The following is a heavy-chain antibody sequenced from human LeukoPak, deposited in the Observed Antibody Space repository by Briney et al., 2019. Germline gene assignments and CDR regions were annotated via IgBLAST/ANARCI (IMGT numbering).Heavy chain of an antibody. V-gene: IGHV3-30*18. Sequence: PGGSLRLSCAASGFTFFTYSMHWVRQAPGKGLEWLAVSSFDENNRYYADSVRGRFTISRDNSKNTVYLQMDSLRPEDTAVYYCAKDGGNWTPAGLDYWGQGTLVTVSS. CDR1: GFTFFTYS. CDR2: SSFDENNR. J-gene: IGHJ4*02. CDR3: AKDGGNWTPAGLDY. D-gene: IGHD4-23*01.